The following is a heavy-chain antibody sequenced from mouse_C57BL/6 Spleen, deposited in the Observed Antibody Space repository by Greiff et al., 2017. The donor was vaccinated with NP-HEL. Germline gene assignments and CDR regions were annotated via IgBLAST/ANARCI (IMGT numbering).Heavy chain of an antibody. Sequence: GQGLEWIGDIYPGSGSTNYNEKFKSKATLTVDTSSSTAYMQLSSLTSEDSAVYYCARALITTVVATGYFDYWGQGTTLTVSS. CDR3: ARALITTVVATGYFDY. D-gene: IGHD1-1*01. CDR2: IYPGSGST. J-gene: IGHJ2*01. V-gene: IGHV1-55*01.